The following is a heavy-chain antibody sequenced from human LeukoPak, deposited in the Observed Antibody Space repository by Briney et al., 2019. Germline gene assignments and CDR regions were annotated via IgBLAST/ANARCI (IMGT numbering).Heavy chain of an antibody. V-gene: IGHV5-51*01. CDR2: IYPGDSDT. CDR3: ARQLSSTWYSDY. Sequence: GESLKISCKGSGYSFISYWIGWVRQMPGKGLECMGIIYPGDSDTRYSPSFQGQVTISADKSTSTAYLQWSSLKASDTAMYYCARQLSSTWYSDYWGQGTLVTVSS. CDR1: GYSFISYW. D-gene: IGHD6-13*01. J-gene: IGHJ4*02.